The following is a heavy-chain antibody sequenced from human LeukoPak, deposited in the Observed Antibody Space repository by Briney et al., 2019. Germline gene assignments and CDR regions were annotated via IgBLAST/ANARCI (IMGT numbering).Heavy chain of an antibody. D-gene: IGHD1-1*01. CDR2: IAYDGSNK. Sequence: GRSLILSCAASGFIFDTYGMLWVRQAPGKGLEWVAVIAYDGSNKVYADSVKGRFTISRDNSKNTLYLQMNSLRGEDTAVYYCAKEKAIATINYGLDVWGQGTTVTVSS. J-gene: IGHJ6*02. CDR3: AKEKAIATINYGLDV. CDR1: GFIFDTYG. V-gene: IGHV3-30*18.